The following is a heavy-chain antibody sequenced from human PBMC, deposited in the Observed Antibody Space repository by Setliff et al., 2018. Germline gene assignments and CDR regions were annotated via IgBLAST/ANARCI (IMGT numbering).Heavy chain of an antibody. J-gene: IGHJ4*02. CDR1: GYTFTTSY. CDR3: ARSIVGATGGYFDY. D-gene: IGHD1-26*01. CDR2: INPINPSGGST. Sequence: ASVKVSCKASGYTFTTSYMHWVRQAPGQGLEWMGIINPINPSGGSTSYAQKFQGRVTMTRDTSTSTVYMELSSLRSEDTAVYYCARSIVGATGGYFDYWGQGSLVTGS. V-gene: IGHV1-46*01.